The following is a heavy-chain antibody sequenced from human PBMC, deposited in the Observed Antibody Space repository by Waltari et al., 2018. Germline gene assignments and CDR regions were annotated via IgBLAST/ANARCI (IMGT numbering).Heavy chain of an antibody. CDR2: IYYSEYT. V-gene: IGHV4-39*07. J-gene: IGHJ4*02. CDR3: ARDPAPSDYFDS. Sequence: QLQLQESGPGLVRPSETLSLTCTVSGGAISSSIYYWGWIRQPPGKGLEWIGNIYYSEYTYFNPSLKSRVTISSDTSRNQFSLKLTSVTAADTAVYYCARDPAPSDYFDSWGQGTLVTVSS. D-gene: IGHD6-6*01. CDR1: GGAISSSIYY.